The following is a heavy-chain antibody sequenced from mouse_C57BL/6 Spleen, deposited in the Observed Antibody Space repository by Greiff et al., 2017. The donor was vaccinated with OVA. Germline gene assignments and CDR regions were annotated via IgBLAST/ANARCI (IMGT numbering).Heavy chain of an antibody. CDR1: GFTFSDYG. CDR3: AKSYGSSWYFDV. CDR2: ISSGSSTI. D-gene: IGHD1-1*01. Sequence: EVQVVESGGGLVKPGGSLKLSCAASGFTFSDYGMHWVRQAPEKGLEWVAYISSGSSTIYYADTVKGRFTISRDNAKNTLFLQMTSLRSEDTAMYYCAKSYGSSWYFDVWGTGTTVTVSS. V-gene: IGHV5-17*01. J-gene: IGHJ1*03.